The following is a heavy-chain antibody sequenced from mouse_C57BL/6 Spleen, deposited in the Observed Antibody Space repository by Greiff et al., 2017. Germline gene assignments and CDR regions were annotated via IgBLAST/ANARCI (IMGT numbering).Heavy chain of an antibody. Sequence: VQLQQSGPELVQPGASVKISCKASGYTFTDYYMNWVKQSHGKSLEWIGDINPNNGGTRSNQKFKGKATLTVDKSSRTASFELRSLTSEESAVDYCARRLYYCGSSYVDYWGQGTTLTVSS. CDR1: GYTFTDYY. D-gene: IGHD1-1*01. V-gene: IGHV1-26*01. J-gene: IGHJ2*01. CDR3: ARRLYYCGSSYVDY. CDR2: INPNNGGT.